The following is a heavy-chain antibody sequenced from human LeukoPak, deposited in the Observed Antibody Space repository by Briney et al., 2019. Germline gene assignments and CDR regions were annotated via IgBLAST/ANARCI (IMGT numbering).Heavy chain of an antibody. Sequence: KSSETLSLTCTVSGGPISSGDYYWSWIRQPPGKGLEWIGYIYYSGSTYYNPSLKSRVTISVDTSKNQFSLKLSSVTAADTAVYYCARAPPPYDFWSGSNWFDPWGQGTLVTVSS. J-gene: IGHJ5*02. CDR1: GGPISSGDYY. CDR3: ARAPPPYDFWSGSNWFDP. CDR2: IYYSGST. V-gene: IGHV4-30-4*08. D-gene: IGHD3-3*01.